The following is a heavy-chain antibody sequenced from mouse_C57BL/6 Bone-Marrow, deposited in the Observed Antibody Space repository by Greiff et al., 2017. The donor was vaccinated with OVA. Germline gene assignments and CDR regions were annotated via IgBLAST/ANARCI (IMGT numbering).Heavy chain of an antibody. D-gene: IGHD4-1*01. J-gene: IGHJ1*03. CDR3: ARDGELGRRYFDV. Sequence: VQRVESGPELVRPGVSVKISCKGSGYTFTDYAMHWVKQSPAKSLEWIGVISTYYGDASYNQKFKDKATMTVDKSSSTAYMELARLTSEDSAVYYCARDGELGRRYFDVWGTGTTVTVSS. CDR2: ISTYYGDA. V-gene: IGHV1-67*01. CDR1: GYTFTDYA.